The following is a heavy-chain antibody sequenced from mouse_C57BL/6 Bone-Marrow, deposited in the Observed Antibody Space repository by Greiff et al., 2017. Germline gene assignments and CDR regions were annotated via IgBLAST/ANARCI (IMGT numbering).Heavy chain of an antibody. J-gene: IGHJ3*01. CDR3: AIYYGYDWFAY. V-gene: IGHV1-74*01. Sequence: QVQLKQPGAELVKPGASVKVSCKASGYTFTSYWMHWVKQRPGQGLEWIGRIHPSDSDTNYNQKFKGKATLTVEKSSSTVYLELSRLTSDDSAVYYCAIYYGYDWFAYWGQGTLVTVSA. D-gene: IGHD2-2*01. CDR1: GYTFTSYW. CDR2: IHPSDSDT.